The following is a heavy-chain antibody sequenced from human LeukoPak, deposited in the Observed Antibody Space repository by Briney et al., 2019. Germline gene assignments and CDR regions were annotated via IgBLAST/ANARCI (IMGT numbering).Heavy chain of an antibody. J-gene: IGHJ5*02. CDR3: AGGIIAANWFDP. CDR1: GFTFSSYW. Sequence: AESLRLSCAASGFTFSSYWMSWVRQPPATGMEWVDNIKQDGCEKHYEDSVKGPFTISRDNAKNPLYPQTNLLRAEDTAVYYCAGGIIAANWFDPWGQGTLVTVSS. V-gene: IGHV3-7*01. D-gene: IGHD6-13*01. CDR2: IKQDGCEK.